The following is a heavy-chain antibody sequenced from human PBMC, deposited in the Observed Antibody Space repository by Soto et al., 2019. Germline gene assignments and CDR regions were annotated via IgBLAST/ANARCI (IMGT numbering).Heavy chain of an antibody. J-gene: IGHJ4*02. CDR2: IYYSGST. CDR3: ARAYGCNCFDY. CDR1: GGSISSSSYY. Sequence: SETLSLTCTVSGGSISSSSYYWGWIRQPPGKGLEWIGSIYYSGSTYYNPSLKSRVTISVDTSKNQFSLKLSSVTAADTAVYYCARAYGCNCFDYWGQGTLVTVSS. D-gene: IGHD4-17*01. V-gene: IGHV4-39*07.